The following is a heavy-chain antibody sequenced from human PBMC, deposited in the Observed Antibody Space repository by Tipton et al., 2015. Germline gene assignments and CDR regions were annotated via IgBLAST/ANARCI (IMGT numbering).Heavy chain of an antibody. V-gene: IGHV5-51*01. D-gene: IGHD3-9*01. CDR2: IHPSDSET. CDR1: GYSFSNYW. CDR3: ARRLPYFEWSKVYYFDY. Sequence: QLVQSGAEVKKPGESLKISCKGSGYSFSNYWIGWVRQMPGKGLEWMGIIHPSDSETKYSPSFEGLVTISADKSTSTAYLQWSSLKASDTAVYYCARRLPYFEWSKVYYFDYWGQGSPVTVSP. J-gene: IGHJ4*02.